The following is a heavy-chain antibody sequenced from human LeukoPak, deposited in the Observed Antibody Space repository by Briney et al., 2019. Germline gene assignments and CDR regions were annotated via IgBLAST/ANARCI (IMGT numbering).Heavy chain of an antibody. V-gene: IGHV4-61*02. CDR3: ARDTTVTSR. Sequence: KASETLSLTCTVSGGSISSGSYYWSWIRQPAGKGLEWIGRIYTSGSTNYNPSLKSRVTISVDTSKNQFSLKLSSVTAADTAVYYCARDTTVTSRWGQGTLVTVSS. D-gene: IGHD4-17*01. J-gene: IGHJ4*02. CDR1: GGSISSGSYY. CDR2: IYTSGST.